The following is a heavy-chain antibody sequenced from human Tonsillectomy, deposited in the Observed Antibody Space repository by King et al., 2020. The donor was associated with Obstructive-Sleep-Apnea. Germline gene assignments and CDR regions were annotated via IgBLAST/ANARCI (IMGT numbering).Heavy chain of an antibody. J-gene: IGHJ4*02. CDR3: ASNPGRYYYDSSGYLDY. Sequence: QLQESGPGLVKPSETLSLTCTVSGYSISSGYYWGWIRQPPGKGLEWIGSIYHSGSTYYNPSLKSRVTISVDTSKNQFSLKLSSVTAADTAVYYCASNPGRYYYDSSGYLDYRGQGTLVTVSS. V-gene: IGHV4-38-2*02. CDR2: IYHSGST. CDR1: GYSISSGYY. D-gene: IGHD3-22*01.